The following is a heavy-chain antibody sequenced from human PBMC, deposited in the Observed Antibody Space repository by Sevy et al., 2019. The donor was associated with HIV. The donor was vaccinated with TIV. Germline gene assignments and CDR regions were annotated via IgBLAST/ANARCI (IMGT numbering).Heavy chain of an antibody. Sequence: GGSLRLSCVASGFSLNNYWMNWVRQAPGKGLEWVPNINQDGSVKYYVDSVRDRFTSSRDNAWNLVFIQMSSLRVDDSALYYCVRAIAKDGSFWGQGTLVTVSS. V-gene: IGHV3-7*01. D-gene: IGHD6-13*01. J-gene: IGHJ4*02. CDR2: INQDGSVK. CDR3: VRAIAKDGSF. CDR1: GFSLNNYW.